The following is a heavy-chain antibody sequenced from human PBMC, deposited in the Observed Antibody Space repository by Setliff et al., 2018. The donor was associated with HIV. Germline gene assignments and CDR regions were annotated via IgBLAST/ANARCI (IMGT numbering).Heavy chain of an antibody. Sequence: GGSLRLSCEASGFRVTDTYMAWVRQAPGKGLEWVTLIYKDGKTYYADFVKGRFTIARDDTKNTLFLQMDIMRAEDTAMYYCAKGGYGCAYYVAGYWGQGTKVTVSS. V-gene: IGHV3-66*02. CDR3: AKGGYGCAYYVAGY. J-gene: IGHJ4*02. CDR2: IYKDGKT. D-gene: IGHD5-18*01. CDR1: GFRVTDTY.